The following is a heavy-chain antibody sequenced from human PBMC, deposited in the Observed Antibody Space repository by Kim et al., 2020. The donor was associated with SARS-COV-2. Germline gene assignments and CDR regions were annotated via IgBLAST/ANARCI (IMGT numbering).Heavy chain of an antibody. CDR3: ARGELRYFDWFGPPRFDP. V-gene: IGHV4-39*01. J-gene: IGHJ5*02. CDR2: IYYSGST. D-gene: IGHD3-9*01. Sequence: SETLSLTCTVSGGSISSSSYYWGWIRQPPGKGLEWIGCIYYSGSTYYNPSLKSRVTISVDTSKNQFSLKLSSVTAADTAVYYCARGELRYFDWFGPPRFDPWGEGTLVTVSS. CDR1: GGSISSSSYY.